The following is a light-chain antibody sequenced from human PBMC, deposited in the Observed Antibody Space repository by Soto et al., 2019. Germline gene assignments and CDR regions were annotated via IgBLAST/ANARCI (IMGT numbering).Light chain of an antibody. Sequence: QSVLTQPPSVSGAPGQRVTISCTGSSSNIGAGYDVHWYQQLPGKAPKLLIYGNSNRPSGVPDRFSGSKSGTSASLAITGLQAEEEADYYCQSYDGSLSGWVFGGGTKLTVL. CDR2: GNS. CDR1: SSNIGAGYD. CDR3: QSYDGSLSGWV. J-gene: IGLJ3*02. V-gene: IGLV1-40*01.